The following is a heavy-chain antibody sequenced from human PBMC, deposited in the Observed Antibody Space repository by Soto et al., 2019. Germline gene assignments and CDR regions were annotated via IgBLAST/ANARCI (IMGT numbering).Heavy chain of an antibody. J-gene: IGHJ4*02. CDR2: IHGDGGKI. V-gene: IGHV3-7*01. Sequence: PGGALRLSCAASGFMFSSYWMIWVRQAPGKGLEWVANIHGDGGKIYYVDSVKGRFTISRDNAKRSLYLQMNSLRAEDTAVYYCARDFYGGYTYGPGDYWGQGALVTSPQ. CDR1: GFMFSSYW. D-gene: IGHD5-18*01. CDR3: ARDFYGGYTYGPGDY.